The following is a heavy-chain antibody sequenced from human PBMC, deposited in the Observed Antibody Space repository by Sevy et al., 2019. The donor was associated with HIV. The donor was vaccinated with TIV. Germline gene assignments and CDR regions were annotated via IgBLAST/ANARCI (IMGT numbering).Heavy chain of an antibody. CDR2: IYSSGST. CDR3: ARTAQFGVVDY. J-gene: IGHJ4*02. D-gene: IGHD3-3*01. Sequence: SETLSLTCTVSGGSISGYYWSWIRQPAGKGLEWIGRIYSSGSTNYHPSLKSLVTMSVDTSKNQFSLKLSSVTAADTAVYYCARTAQFGVVDYWGQGTLVTVSS. CDR1: GGSISGYY. V-gene: IGHV4-4*07.